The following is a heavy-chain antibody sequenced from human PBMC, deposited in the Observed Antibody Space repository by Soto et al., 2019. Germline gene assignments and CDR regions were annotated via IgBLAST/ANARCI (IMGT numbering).Heavy chain of an antibody. V-gene: IGHV3-30*18. CDR1: GFTFSDYA. Sequence: GGSLRLSCAASGFTFSDYAMHWVRQATGKGLEWVAVVSHDGRNTHYADSVKGRFTISRDSSKNTVSLEMTSLRAEGTAVYYCAKGGRQWLVTSDFNYWGQGALLTVSS. D-gene: IGHD6-19*01. CDR3: AKGGRQWLVTSDFNY. J-gene: IGHJ4*02. CDR2: VSHDGRNT.